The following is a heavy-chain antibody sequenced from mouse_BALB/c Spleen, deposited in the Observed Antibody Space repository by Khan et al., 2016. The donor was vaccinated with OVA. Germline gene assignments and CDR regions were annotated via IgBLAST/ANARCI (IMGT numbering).Heavy chain of an antibody. Sequence: EVQLVESGPGLVKPSQSLSLTCTVTGYSITSNYAWNWIRQFPGNKLEWMGFISYSGNTNYNPSLKSRISITRDTSKNQFFLQLNSVTTEDTATDYCARGYGEDLDYWGQGTTLTVSS. CDR3: ARGYGEDLDY. CDR1: GYSITSNYA. J-gene: IGHJ2*01. D-gene: IGHD1-1*02. CDR2: ISYSGNT. V-gene: IGHV3-2*02.